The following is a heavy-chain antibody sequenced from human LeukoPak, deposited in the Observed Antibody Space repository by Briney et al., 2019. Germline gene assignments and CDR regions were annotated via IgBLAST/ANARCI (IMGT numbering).Heavy chain of an antibody. Sequence: ASVTISCTASGYTFTIYGISWVRQAPGQGLEWMGCISAYNGNTNYAQKLQGRVTMTTDTSTSTAYMELRSLRSDDTAVYYCARSPPYYDFWSGYSRYAFDIWGQGTMVTVSS. V-gene: IGHV1-18*01. J-gene: IGHJ3*02. D-gene: IGHD3-3*01. CDR1: GYTFTIYG. CDR3: ARSPPYYDFWSGYSRYAFDI. CDR2: ISAYNGNT.